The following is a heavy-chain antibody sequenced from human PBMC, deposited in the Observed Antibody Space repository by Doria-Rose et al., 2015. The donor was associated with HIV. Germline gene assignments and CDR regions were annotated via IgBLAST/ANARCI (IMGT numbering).Heavy chain of an antibody. CDR1: GGSISSGRYY. J-gene: IGHJ4*02. CDR2: IYYSGTT. CDR3: ARDRPSSSWTFDN. D-gene: IGHD6-13*01. V-gene: IGHV4-31*03. Sequence: QVQLVESGPGLVKPSQTLSLTCTVSGGSISSGRYYWSWIRQHPGKGLEWIGYIYYSGTTYYNPSLKGRAAISVDTSKNQFSLKLSSVTAADTAVYYCARDRPSSSWTFDNWGQGTLVTVSS.